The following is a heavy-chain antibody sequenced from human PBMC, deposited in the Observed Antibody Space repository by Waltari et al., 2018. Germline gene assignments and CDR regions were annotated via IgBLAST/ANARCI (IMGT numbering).Heavy chain of an antibody. CDR2: VGVSGDGT. CDR3: AKGVAVTVTGPEY. D-gene: IGHD6-19*01. J-gene: IGHJ4*02. Sequence: EVQLLESGGGLVQAGGSLRLSCAASGFTFSIYPMRWVRQAPGKGREWVSRVGVSGDGTYYADSVKGRFTISRDNSRNMVYLQMNSLRADDTAVYYCAKGVAVTVTGPEYWGQGTLVTVSS. V-gene: IGHV3-23*01. CDR1: GFTFSIYP.